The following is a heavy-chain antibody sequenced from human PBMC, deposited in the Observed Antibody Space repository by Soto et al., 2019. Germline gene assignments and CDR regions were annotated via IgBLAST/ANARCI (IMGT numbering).Heavy chain of an antibody. D-gene: IGHD3-10*01. CDR1: GYTFTSYG. J-gene: IGHJ3*02. V-gene: IGHV1-18*01. CDR3: ARLTMAQDAFAI. Sequence: ASVKVSCKASGYTFTSYGISWVRQAPGQGLEWMGWISAYNGKTNYAQKLQGRVTMTTDTSTSTAYMELRGLRSDDTAVYYCARLTMAQDAFAIWGQGTMVTVSS. CDR2: ISAYNGKT.